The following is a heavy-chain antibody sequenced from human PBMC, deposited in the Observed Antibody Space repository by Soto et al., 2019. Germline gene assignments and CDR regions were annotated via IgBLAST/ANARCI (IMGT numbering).Heavy chain of an antibody. D-gene: IGHD1-20*01. J-gene: IGHJ4*02. CDR2: INSDESST. CDR3: VKASYTDTWYFDY. CDR1: GFTFSNYY. V-gene: IGHV3-74*01. Sequence: GGSLRLSCAASGFTFSNYYMHWVRQAPGKGLVWVSRINSDESSTSYADSVKGRVTISRDNSKNTLYLQMSSLRSEDTAVYYCVKASYTDTWYFDYWGQGTLVTVSS.